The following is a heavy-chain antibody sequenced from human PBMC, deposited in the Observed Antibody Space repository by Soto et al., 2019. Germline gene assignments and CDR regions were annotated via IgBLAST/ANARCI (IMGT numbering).Heavy chain of an antibody. V-gene: IGHV4-59*01. CDR2: IYYSGST. Sequence: SETLSLTCTVSGGSISSYYLSWIRQPPGKGLEWIGYIYYSGSTNYNPSLKSRVTISVDTSKNQFSLKLSSVTAADTAVYYCARAGYSSGWSTYYYYMDVWGKGTTVTVSS. CDR3: ARAGYSSGWSTYYYYMDV. J-gene: IGHJ6*03. D-gene: IGHD6-19*01. CDR1: GGSISSYY.